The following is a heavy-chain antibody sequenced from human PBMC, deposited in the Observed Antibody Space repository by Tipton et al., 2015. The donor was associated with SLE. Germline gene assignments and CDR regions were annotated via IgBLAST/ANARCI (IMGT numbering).Heavy chain of an antibody. Sequence: QSGPEVKKPGESLKISCKGSGYSFTSYWIGWVRQMPGKGLEWMGIIYPGDSDTRYSPSFQGQVTISADKSISTAYLQWSSLKASDTAMYYCARHRDSSSWFYYYGMDVWGQGTTVTVSS. CDR1: GYSFTSYW. V-gene: IGHV5-51*01. J-gene: IGHJ6*02. CDR2: IYPGDSDT. CDR3: ARHRDSSSWFYYYGMDV. D-gene: IGHD6-13*01.